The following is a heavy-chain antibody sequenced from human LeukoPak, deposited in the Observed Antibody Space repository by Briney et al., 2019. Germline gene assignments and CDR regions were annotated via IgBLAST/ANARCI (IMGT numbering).Heavy chain of an antibody. V-gene: IGHV2-5*02. J-gene: IGHJ5*02. CDR3: ALSPDIAAAGIMSWFDP. CDR1: GFSLGTGGLG. D-gene: IGHD6-13*01. CDR2: ISWDDDK. Sequence: CGPTLLQPPPTLTLTGTFSGFSLGTGGLGVGWIRQPPGKALEWLAVISWDDDKRYSPSLKSRLTITKDTSKNQVVLTMTNMDPVDTATYYCALSPDIAAAGIMSWFDPWGQGTLVTVSS.